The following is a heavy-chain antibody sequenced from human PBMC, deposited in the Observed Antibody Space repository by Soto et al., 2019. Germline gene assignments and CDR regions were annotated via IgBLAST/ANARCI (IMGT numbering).Heavy chain of an antibody. CDR2: INPYNGNT. J-gene: IGHJ5*02. Sequence: QVQLVQSGGEVKKPGASVKVSCKTSGYTFTTYGVSWVRQAPGQGLEGMGWINPYNGNTNYAQRLQGRVTLTTDTSTNTAYMELRSLRSDDTALYYCAREDGYCSGGTCHSGGWLEPWGQGTLVTVSS. D-gene: IGHD2-15*01. CDR3: AREDGYCSGGTCHSGGWLEP. V-gene: IGHV1-18*01. CDR1: GYTFTTYG.